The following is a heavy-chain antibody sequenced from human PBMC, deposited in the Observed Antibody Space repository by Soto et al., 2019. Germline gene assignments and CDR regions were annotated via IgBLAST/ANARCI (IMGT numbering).Heavy chain of an antibody. D-gene: IGHD5-12*01. CDR1: GGTFSSYA. V-gene: IGHV1-69*05. Sequence: GASVKVSCKASGGTFSSYAISWVRQAPGQGLEWMGGIIPIFGTADSVKGRFTISRDNSKNTLYLQMNSLRAEDTAVYYCANSMVATLGSFDYWGQGTLVTVSS. CDR2: IIPIFGTA. CDR3: ANSMVATLGSFDY. J-gene: IGHJ4*02.